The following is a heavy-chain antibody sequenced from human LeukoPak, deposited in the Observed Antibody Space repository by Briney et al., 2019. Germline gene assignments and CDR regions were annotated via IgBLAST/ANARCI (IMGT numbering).Heavy chain of an antibody. CDR2: IKQDGSEK. V-gene: IGHV3-7*03. CDR1: GFTFSSYW. Sequence: GSLRLSCAASGFTFSSYWMSWVRQAPGKGLEWVANIKQDGSEKYYVDSVKGRFTISRDNAKNSLYLQMNSLRTEDTAVYYCAKIGVYSASPDFWGQGTLVTVSS. CDR3: AKIGVYSASPDF. J-gene: IGHJ4*02. D-gene: IGHD5-12*01.